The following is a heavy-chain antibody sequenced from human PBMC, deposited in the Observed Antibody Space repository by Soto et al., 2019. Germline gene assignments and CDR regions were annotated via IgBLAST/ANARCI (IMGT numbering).Heavy chain of an antibody. V-gene: IGHV3-74*01. CDR1: GSTISNYW. Sequence: GGSLRLSCAASGSTISNYWMHWVRQAPGKGLVWVSRINSGGTSTNYADSVKGRFTVSRDNAKNTLYLQMNSLGAEDTAVYYCAREQSVSFDYWAQGTLVTVSS. J-gene: IGHJ4*02. CDR3: AREQSVSFDY. CDR2: INSGGTST. D-gene: IGHD7-27*01.